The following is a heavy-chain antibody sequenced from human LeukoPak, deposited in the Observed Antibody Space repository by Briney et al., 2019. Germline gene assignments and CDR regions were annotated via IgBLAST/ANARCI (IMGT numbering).Heavy chain of an antibody. V-gene: IGHV1-2*02. CDR3: ARDGYSSGWYGPDALDI. D-gene: IGHD6-19*01. J-gene: IGHJ3*02. Sequence: ASVKVSCKASGYTFTGYYMHWVRQAPGQGLEWMGWINPNSGGTNYAQKFQGRVTMTRDTSISTAYMELSRLRSDDTAVYYCARDGYSSGWYGPDALDIWGQGTMVTVSS. CDR2: INPNSGGT. CDR1: GYTFTGYY.